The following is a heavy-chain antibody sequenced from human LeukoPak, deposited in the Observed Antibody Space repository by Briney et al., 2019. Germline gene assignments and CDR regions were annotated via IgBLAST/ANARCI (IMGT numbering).Heavy chain of an antibody. J-gene: IGHJ4*02. CDR2: ISSSGSTI. D-gene: IGHD6-13*01. CDR3: AREAAAVTDY. V-gene: IGHV3-11*01. CDR1: GFTFSDYY. Sequence: GGSLRLSCAASGFTFSDYYMSWIRQAPRNGLGWGSYISSSGSTIYYADPVKGRFTITSDNATNSLYLQMNSLRAEDTAVYYSAREAAAVTDYWGQGTLVTVSS.